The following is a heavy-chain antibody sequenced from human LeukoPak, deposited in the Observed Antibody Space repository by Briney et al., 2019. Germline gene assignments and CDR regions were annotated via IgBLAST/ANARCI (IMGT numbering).Heavy chain of an antibody. CDR2: ISVGNGDS. CDR1: GYTFTSYT. CDR3: ARERGIRDAFDF. Sequence: ASVKVSCKASGYTFTSYTIHWGRQAPGQSLEWMGWISVGNGDSKCSQEFQGRVTLTRDTSATTAYLEVSSLRPEGMAVYYCARERGIRDAFDFWGQGTMVTVSS. V-gene: IGHV1-3*03. J-gene: IGHJ3*01. D-gene: IGHD1-14*01.